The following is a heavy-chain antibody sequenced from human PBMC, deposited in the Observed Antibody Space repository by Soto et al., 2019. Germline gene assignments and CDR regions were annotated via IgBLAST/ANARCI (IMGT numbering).Heavy chain of an antibody. D-gene: IGHD2-15*01. Sequence: QVQLQQWGAGLLRPSETLSLTCAVYGGSFSGYYWSWIRQPPGKGLEWIGEINHSGSTNYNPSLKSRVTISVDTSKNQFPLKLSSVSAADTAVYYCASSWSKGDYWGQGTLVTVSS. V-gene: IGHV4-34*01. J-gene: IGHJ4*02. CDR3: ASSWSKGDY. CDR2: INHSGST. CDR1: GGSFSGYY.